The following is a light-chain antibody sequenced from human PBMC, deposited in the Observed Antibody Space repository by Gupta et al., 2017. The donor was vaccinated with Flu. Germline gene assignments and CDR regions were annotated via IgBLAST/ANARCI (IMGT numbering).Light chain of an antibody. V-gene: IGKV3-15*01. J-gene: IGKJ4*01. CDR2: GAS. CDR1: QTVTSN. Sequence: EIVMTQSPATLSVSPGERATLSCRASQTVTSNLAWYHQRPGQAPRLLIYGASTRATGIPASFSGSGSGAEFTLTISSLQSEDFGIYYCQQYHDWPPLTFGGGTKVEIK. CDR3: QQYHDWPPLT.